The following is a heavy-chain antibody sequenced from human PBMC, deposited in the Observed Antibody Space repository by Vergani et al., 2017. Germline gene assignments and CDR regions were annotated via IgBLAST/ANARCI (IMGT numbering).Heavy chain of an antibody. D-gene: IGHD4-11*01. CDR3: AKDVYSNYVRIDY. CDR1: GFTFSSYA. J-gene: IGHJ4*02. CDR2: ISGSGGST. V-gene: IGHV3-23*01. Sequence: EVQLLESGGGLVQPGGSLRLSCAASGFTFSSYAMSWVRQAPWKGLEWVSAISGSGGSTYYADSVKGRFTISRDNSKNTLYLQMNSLRAEDTAVYYCAKDVYSNYVRIDYWGQGTLVTVSS.